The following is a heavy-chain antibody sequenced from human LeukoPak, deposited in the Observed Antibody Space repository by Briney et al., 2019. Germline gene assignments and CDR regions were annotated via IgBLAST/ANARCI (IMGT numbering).Heavy chain of an antibody. CDR1: GYTFTSYG. CDR3: ARGGYSSSWYASDRGWFDP. V-gene: IGHV1-8*03. J-gene: IGHJ5*02. D-gene: IGHD6-13*01. Sequence: ASVKVSCKASGYTFTSYGINWVRQATGQGLEWMGWMNPNSGNTGYAQKFQGRVTITRNTSISTAYMELSSLRSEDTAVYYCARGGYSSSWYASDRGWFDPWGQGTLVTVSS. CDR2: MNPNSGNT.